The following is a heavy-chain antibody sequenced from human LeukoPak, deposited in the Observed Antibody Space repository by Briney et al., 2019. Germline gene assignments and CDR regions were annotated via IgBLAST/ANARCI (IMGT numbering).Heavy chain of an antibody. Sequence: TSETLSLTCTVSGGSISNYYWSWIRQPPGKGLEWIGYIYYSGSTKYNPSLKSRVTISVDTSKNQFSLRLSSVTAADTAVYYCARDWGVSARPGYMDVWGKGTTVTVSS. J-gene: IGHJ6*03. CDR2: IYYSGST. CDR3: ARDWGVSARPGYMDV. D-gene: IGHD6-6*01. CDR1: GGSISNYY. V-gene: IGHV4-59*01.